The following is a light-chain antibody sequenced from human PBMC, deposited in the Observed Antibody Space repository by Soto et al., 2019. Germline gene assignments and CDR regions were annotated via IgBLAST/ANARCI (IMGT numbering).Light chain of an antibody. CDR1: QSINKY. CDR2: GAS. CDR3: QQYGSSPPTWT. V-gene: IGKV3-20*01. J-gene: IGKJ1*01. Sequence: EILLTQSPATLSLSPGERATLSCRASQSINKYLAWYQQKPGQAPRLLIYGASSRATGIPDRFSGSGSGTDFTLTISRLEPEDFAVYYCQQYGSSPPTWTFGQGTKVDI.